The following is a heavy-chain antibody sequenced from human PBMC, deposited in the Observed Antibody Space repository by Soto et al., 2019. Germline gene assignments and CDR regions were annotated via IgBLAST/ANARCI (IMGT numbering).Heavy chain of an antibody. D-gene: IGHD3-9*01. CDR3: AGGKAWLALDY. CDR1: AGSITSYY. J-gene: IGHJ4*02. Sequence: QVQPQESGPGLVQPSETLSLTCTVSAGSITSYYWSWVRQPPGKGLEWIGYIYYNGNTNYNPSLKSRVTISVDTSKNQCSLKRASMTVADTAVYYCAGGKAWLALDYWGQGTLVSVSS. V-gene: IGHV4-59*01. CDR2: IYYNGNT.